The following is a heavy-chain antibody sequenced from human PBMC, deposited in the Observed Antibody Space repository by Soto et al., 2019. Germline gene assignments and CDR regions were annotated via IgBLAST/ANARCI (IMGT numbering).Heavy chain of an antibody. D-gene: IGHD5-18*01. CDR1: GFTFSSYG. V-gene: IGHV3-30*18. J-gene: IGHJ6*02. CDR3: AKDLRIQPWAYYYYYGMDV. Sequence: GGSLRLSCAASGFTFSSYGMHWVRQAPGKGLEWVAVISYDGSNKYYADSVKGRFTISRDNSKNTLYLQMNSLRAEDTAVYYCAKDLRIQPWAYYYYYGMDVWGQGTTVTVSS. CDR2: ISYDGSNK.